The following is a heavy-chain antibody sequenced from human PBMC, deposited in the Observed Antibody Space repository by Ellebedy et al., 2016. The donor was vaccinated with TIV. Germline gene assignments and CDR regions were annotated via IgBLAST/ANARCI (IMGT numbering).Heavy chain of an antibody. V-gene: IGHV3-9*01. CDR3: AKPRDCDSTTCQLRDTWFDP. Sequence: GGSLRLSXAASGFRFDDYAMHWVRQAPGKGLEWVSGISWNSGNIGYADSVKGRFTISRDNAKNSLYLQMNSLRGEDTAVYYCAKPRDCDSTTCQLRDTWFDPWGQGTLVTVSS. D-gene: IGHD2/OR15-2a*01. CDR1: GFRFDDYA. J-gene: IGHJ5*02. CDR2: ISWNSGNI.